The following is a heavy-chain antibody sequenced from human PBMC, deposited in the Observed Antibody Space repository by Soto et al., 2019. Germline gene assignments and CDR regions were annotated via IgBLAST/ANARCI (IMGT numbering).Heavy chain of an antibody. J-gene: IGHJ6*02. Sequence: SSETLSVTCTVSCGSISSGGYYWSWIRQHPGKGLEWIGYIYYSGSTYYNPSLQSRVTISVDTSKNQFSLKLSSVTAADTAVYYCARVESIEMATIVGYYYYGMDVWGQGATVTVSS. CDR3: ARVESIEMATIVGYYYYGMDV. D-gene: IGHD1-26*01. CDR1: CGSISSGGYY. CDR2: IYYSGST. V-gene: IGHV4-31*03.